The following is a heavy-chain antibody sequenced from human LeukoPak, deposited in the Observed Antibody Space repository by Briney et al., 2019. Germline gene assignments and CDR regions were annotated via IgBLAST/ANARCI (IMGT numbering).Heavy chain of an antibody. Sequence: GGSLRLSCAASGFTLSSYALTWVRQAPGRGLEWVSSVDGGGGGTYYADSVKGRFTISRDNSKDTLYLQMNGLRAEDTAVYFCAKQSAGSAAWYSLHYDFWGQGTLVTVSS. CDR2: VDGGGGGT. CDR1: GFTLSSYA. J-gene: IGHJ4*02. CDR3: AKQSAGSAAWYSLHYDF. V-gene: IGHV3-23*01. D-gene: IGHD6-13*01.